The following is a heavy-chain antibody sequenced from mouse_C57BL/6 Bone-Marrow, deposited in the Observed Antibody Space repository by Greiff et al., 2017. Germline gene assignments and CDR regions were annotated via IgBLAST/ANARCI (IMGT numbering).Heavy chain of an antibody. CDR3: ARDDGYYLSY. V-gene: IGHV7-1*01. D-gene: IGHD2-3*01. J-gene: IGHJ3*01. CDR1: GFTFSDFY. Sequence: EVKLVESGGGLVQSGRSLRLSCATSGFTFSDFYMAWVRQAPGKGLEWIAASRNKANDYTTEYSASVKGRFIVSRDTSQSILYLQMNALSAEDTAIYYCARDDGYYLSYWGQGTLVTVSA. CDR2: SRNKANDYTT.